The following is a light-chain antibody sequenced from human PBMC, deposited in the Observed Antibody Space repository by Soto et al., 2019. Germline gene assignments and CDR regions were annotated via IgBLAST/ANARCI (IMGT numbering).Light chain of an antibody. CDR3: QQSFKTPRT. Sequence: DIEMTLSPSSLSASVGVGDPITCRASHSLRTYVNWYQHKPGKAPNLLIYGASSLQSGVPSRLSGSGSGTDFTLTISSLEPDDIATYYCQQSFKTPRTFGQGTKVEIK. J-gene: IGKJ1*01. CDR2: GAS. CDR1: HSLRTY. V-gene: IGKV1-39*01.